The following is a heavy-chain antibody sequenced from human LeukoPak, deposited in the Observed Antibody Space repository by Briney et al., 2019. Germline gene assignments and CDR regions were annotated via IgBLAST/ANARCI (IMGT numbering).Heavy chain of an antibody. CDR2: ISSSSSYI. Sequence: GGSLRLSCAASGFTFSSYSMNWVRQAPGKGLEGVSSISSSSSYIYYADSVKGRFTISRDNAKNSLYLQMNSLRAEDTAVYYCVGGYYGSGSYQEYYYYYYMDVWGKGTTVTVSS. V-gene: IGHV3-21*01. J-gene: IGHJ6*03. CDR1: GFTFSSYS. CDR3: VGGYYGSGSYQEYYYYYYMDV. D-gene: IGHD3-10*01.